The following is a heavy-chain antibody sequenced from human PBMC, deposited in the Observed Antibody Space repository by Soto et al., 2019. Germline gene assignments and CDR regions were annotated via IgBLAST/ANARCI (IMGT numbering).Heavy chain of an antibody. J-gene: IGHJ4*02. V-gene: IGHV3-7*01. Sequence: GGSLRLSCAASGFTFSGFWMSWVRQAPGKGLEWVANIKQDGSEKYYVDSVKGRFTISRDNAKNSLHLQMNSLRVEDTAVYYCASQIMLMGVRGLGFDYWGQGTQVTVSS. CDR2: IKQDGSEK. CDR3: ASQIMLMGVRGLGFDY. CDR1: GFTFSGFW. D-gene: IGHD3-10*01.